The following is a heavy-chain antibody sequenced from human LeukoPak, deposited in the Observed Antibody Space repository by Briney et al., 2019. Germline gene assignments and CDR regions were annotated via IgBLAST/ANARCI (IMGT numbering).Heavy chain of an antibody. CDR1: GYTFTGYY. CDR2: MNPNSGGA. J-gene: IGHJ6*03. D-gene: IGHD6-13*01. V-gene: IGHV1-2*02. CDR3: ARSSPPTYYHFYYYMDV. Sequence: GASVKVSCKASGYTFTGYYLHWVRQAPGQGLEWMGWMNPNSGGAKYAQNFQGRVIITTDTSISTAYMELSSLRSDDTAVYYCARSSPPTYYHFYYYMDVWGKGSTVTVSS.